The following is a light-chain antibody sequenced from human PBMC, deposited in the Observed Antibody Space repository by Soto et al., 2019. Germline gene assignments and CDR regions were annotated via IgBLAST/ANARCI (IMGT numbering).Light chain of an antibody. CDR1: QSVSSSY. Sequence: EIVLTQSPGTLSLSPGERATLSCRASQSVSSSYLAWYQQKPGQAPRLLIYGASSRATGIPDRFSGSGSGTDFILTISRLEPEDFAVYYCQQYGNSAWTFGQGTKVEIK. V-gene: IGKV3-20*01. J-gene: IGKJ1*01. CDR3: QQYGNSAWT. CDR2: GAS.